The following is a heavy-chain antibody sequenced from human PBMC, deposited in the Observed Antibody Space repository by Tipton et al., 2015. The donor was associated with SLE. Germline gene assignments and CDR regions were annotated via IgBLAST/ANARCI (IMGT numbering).Heavy chain of an antibody. CDR3: ARGGVGGYDYSDY. Sequence: TLSLTCTVSGYSISSGYYWGWIRQPPGKGLEYIGSIYHSGSTFYNPSLKSRVTISVDTSKNQFSLKLSSVTAADTAVYYCARGGVGGYDYSDYWGQGALVTVSS. D-gene: IGHD5-12*01. CDR2: IYHSGST. J-gene: IGHJ4*02. V-gene: IGHV4-38-2*02. CDR1: GYSISSGYY.